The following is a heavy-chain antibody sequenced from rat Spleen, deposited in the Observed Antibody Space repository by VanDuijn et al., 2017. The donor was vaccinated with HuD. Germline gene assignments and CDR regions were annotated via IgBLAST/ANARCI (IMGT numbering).Heavy chain of an antibody. J-gene: IGHJ3*01. Sequence: QVQLKESGPGLVQPSQTLSLTCTVSGFSLIRYNVHWVRQPPGKGLEWMGRMRYNGDTSFNSVLKSRLSISRDTSKSQVFLKMNSLQTDDTAIYFCTRSWGYYYDGSPQWFAYWGQGTLVTVSS. CDR3: TRSWGYYYDGSPQWFAY. CDR1: GFSLIRYN. CDR2: MRYNGDT. V-gene: IGHV2-63*01. D-gene: IGHD1-12*03.